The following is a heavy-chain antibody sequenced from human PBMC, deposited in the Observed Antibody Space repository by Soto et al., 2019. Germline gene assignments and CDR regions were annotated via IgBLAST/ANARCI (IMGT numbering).Heavy chain of an antibody. CDR2: ISYDGSNK. CDR3: AKDLFVGATTSDY. D-gene: IGHD1-26*01. CDR1: GFTFSSYG. V-gene: IGHV3-30*18. J-gene: IGHJ4*02. Sequence: QVQLVESGGGVVQPGRSLRLSCAASGFTFSSYGMHWVRQAPCKGLEWVAVISYDGSNKYYADSVKGRFTISRDNSKNTLYLQMNSLRAEDTAVYYCAKDLFVGATTSDYWGQGTLVTVSS.